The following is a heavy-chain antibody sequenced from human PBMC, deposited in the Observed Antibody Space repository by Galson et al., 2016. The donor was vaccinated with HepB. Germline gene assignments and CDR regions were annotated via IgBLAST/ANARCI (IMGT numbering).Heavy chain of an antibody. V-gene: IGHV3-23*01. CDR2: ISRSGDST. D-gene: IGHD1-26*01. CDR3: VQGSTAPAV. Sequence: SLRLSCAASGFTFNNYGMTWVRQAPGKGLEVVSSISRSGDSTDYADSVKGRFTISRDNSKNTLPLQMNSLRAEDTAVYYCVQGSTAPAVWGKGTTVTVSS. CDR1: GFTFNNYG. J-gene: IGHJ6*04.